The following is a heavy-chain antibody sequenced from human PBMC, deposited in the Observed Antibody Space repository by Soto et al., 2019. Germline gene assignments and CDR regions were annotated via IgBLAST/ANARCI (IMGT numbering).Heavy chain of an antibody. V-gene: IGHV3-74*01. J-gene: IGHJ3*02. CDR2: INADGSIT. CDR3: VRQYRAYGI. Sequence: EVQLVESGGGLVQPGGSLRLSCAASGFTFSNYWMHWVRQVPGQRPVWVSRINADGSITADEDSVQGRVTISRDNAKNTLYLQMHSLRAEDTAVYYCVRQYRAYGIWGQGTTVTVSS. D-gene: IGHD5-18*01. CDR1: GFTFSNYW.